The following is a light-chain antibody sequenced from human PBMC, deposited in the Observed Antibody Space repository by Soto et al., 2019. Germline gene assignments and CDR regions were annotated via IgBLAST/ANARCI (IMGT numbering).Light chain of an antibody. Sequence: QAVLTQPASVSGSPGQSITLSCTGTSSDVGAYNYVSWYQQHPGKAPKLMIYEVTNRPSGVSTRFSGSQSGNTASLTISGLQAEDEAAYYCSSYTSSNSWVFGGGTKLTVL. V-gene: IGLV2-14*01. CDR2: EVT. CDR3: SSYTSSNSWV. CDR1: SSDVGAYNY. J-gene: IGLJ3*02.